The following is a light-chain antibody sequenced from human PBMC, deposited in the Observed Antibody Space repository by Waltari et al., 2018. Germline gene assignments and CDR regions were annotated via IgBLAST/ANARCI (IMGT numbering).Light chain of an antibody. CDR2: GQD. J-gene: IGLJ2*01. V-gene: IGLV3-19*01. Sequence: SELTQDHAVSVALGQTVRITCQGDSLRRYYASWYQQRPGQAPILVLYGQDNRPSGIPDRFSGSTSGNTASLTITGAQAEDEADYYCLSRDTSSTRLFGGGTRLTV. CDR3: LSRDTSSTRL. CDR1: SLRRYY.